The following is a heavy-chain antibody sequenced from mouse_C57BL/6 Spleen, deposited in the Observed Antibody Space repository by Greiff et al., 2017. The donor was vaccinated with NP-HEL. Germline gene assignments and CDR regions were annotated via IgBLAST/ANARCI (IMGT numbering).Heavy chain of an antibody. CDR1: GYSITSGYY. Sequence: DVKLQESGPGLVKPSQSLSLTCSVSGYSITSGYYWNWIRQFPGNKLEWMGYISYDGSNNYNPSLKNRNSITRDTSKNQFFLKLNSVTTEDTATYYCARAADDYAWFAYWGQGTLVTVSA. CDR3: ARAADDYAWFAY. J-gene: IGHJ3*01. D-gene: IGHD2-4*01. CDR2: ISYDGSN. V-gene: IGHV3-6*01.